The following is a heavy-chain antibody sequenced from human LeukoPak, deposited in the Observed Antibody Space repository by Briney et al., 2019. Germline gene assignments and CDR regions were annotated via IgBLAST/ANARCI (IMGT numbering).Heavy chain of an antibody. CDR2: ISYDGTNK. CDR3: ARDDRGIAAAGFFDY. D-gene: IGHD6-13*01. J-gene: IGHJ4*02. Sequence: PGGSLRLSCAASGFTFSSFAMHWVRQAPGKGLEWVAVISYDGTNKYYADSVKGRFTISRDNSKNTLYLQMNSLTAEDTAVYCCARDDRGIAAAGFFDYWGQGTLVTVSS. CDR1: GFTFSSFA. V-gene: IGHV3-30-3*01.